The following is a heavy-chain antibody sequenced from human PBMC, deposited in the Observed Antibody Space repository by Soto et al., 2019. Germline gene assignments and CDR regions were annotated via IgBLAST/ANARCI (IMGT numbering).Heavy chain of an antibody. V-gene: IGHV4-31*03. CDR1: GGSISSGGYY. D-gene: IGHD2-15*01. Sequence: PSETLSLTCSVSGGSISSGGYYWSWIRQHPGKGLEWIGYIYHSGTTYYKSSLKSRLTISVDTSKNQFSLKLSSVTAADTAVYYCARGAGVVVVVAAIRPSNWFDPWGQATRVTVAS. CDR3: ARGAGVVVVVAAIRPSNWFDP. CDR2: IYHSGTT. J-gene: IGHJ5*02.